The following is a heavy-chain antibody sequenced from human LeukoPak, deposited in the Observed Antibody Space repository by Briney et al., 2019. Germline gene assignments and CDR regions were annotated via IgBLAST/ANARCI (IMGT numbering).Heavy chain of an antibody. CDR3: ARGLGYCSSTSRYSASELNDY. D-gene: IGHD2-2*03. J-gene: IGHJ4*02. CDR1: GYTFTSYD. Sequence: AASVKVSCKASGYTFTSYDINWVRQATGQGLEWMGWMNPNSGNTGYAQKFQGRVTMTRNTSISTAYMELSSLRSEDTAVYYCARGLGYCSSTSRYSASELNDYWGQGTLVTVSS. V-gene: IGHV1-8*01. CDR2: MNPNSGNT.